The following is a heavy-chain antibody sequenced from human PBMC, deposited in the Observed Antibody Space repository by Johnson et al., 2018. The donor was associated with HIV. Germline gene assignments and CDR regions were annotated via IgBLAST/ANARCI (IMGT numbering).Heavy chain of an antibody. CDR3: ARVRPKGSFDI. Sequence: VQLVESGGGLVQPGGSLRLSCAASGFTFSSYDMHWVRQATGKGLEWVSAIGTAGDTYYPGSVKGRFTISGDTSKNTLHLEMNSLRAEDTAGYYCARVRPKGSFDIWGQGTMVTVSS. CDR1: GFTFSSYD. J-gene: IGHJ3*02. CDR2: IGTAGDT. D-gene: IGHD1-1*01. V-gene: IGHV3-13*01.